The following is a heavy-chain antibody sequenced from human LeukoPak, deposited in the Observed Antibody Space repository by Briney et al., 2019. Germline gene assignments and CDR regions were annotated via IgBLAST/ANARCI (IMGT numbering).Heavy chain of an antibody. V-gene: IGHV3-48*01. CDR3: ARDHEHMVRGVIPNPLYYYYYMDV. CDR2: ISSSSSTI. Sequence: GGSLRLSCAASGFTFSSYSMNWVRQAPGKGLEWVSYISSSSSTIYYADSVKGRFTISRDNAKNSLYLQMNSLRAEDTAVYYCARDHEHMVRGVIPNPLYYYYYMDVWGKGTTVTVSS. D-gene: IGHD3-10*01. J-gene: IGHJ6*03. CDR1: GFTFSSYS.